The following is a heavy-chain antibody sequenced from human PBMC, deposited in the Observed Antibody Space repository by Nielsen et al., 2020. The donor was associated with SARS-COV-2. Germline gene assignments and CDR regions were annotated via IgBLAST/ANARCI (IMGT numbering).Heavy chain of an antibody. D-gene: IGHD2-2*01. Sequence: SETLSLTCTVSGGSLSSRNYYWGWIRQPPGKGLEWIGTIYYSGSVSYNPSLRSRVTISVDTSKKHFSLKLTSVTAADTAVYFCARGYIAVVPAAMFRGDDAFDIWCQGTMVRVSS. CDR2: IYYSGSV. CDR1: GGSLSSRNYY. V-gene: IGHV4-39*02. CDR3: ARGYIAVVPAAMFRGDDAFDI. J-gene: IGHJ3*02.